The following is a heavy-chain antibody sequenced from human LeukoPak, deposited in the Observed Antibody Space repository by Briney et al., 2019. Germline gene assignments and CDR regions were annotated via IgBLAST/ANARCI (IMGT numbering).Heavy chain of an antibody. CDR2: IYHSGST. CDR1: GGSISSSNW. CDR3: ARGAAAGYTFAY. D-gene: IGHD6-13*01. Sequence: SGTLSLTCAVSGGSISSSNWWSWVRQPPGKGLEWIGEIYHSGSTNYNPSLKSRATISVDKSKNQFSLKLSSVTAADTAVYYCARGAAAGYTFAYWGQGTLVTVSS. V-gene: IGHV4-4*02. J-gene: IGHJ4*02.